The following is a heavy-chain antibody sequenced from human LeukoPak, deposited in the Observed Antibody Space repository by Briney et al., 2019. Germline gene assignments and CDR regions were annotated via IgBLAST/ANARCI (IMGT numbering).Heavy chain of an antibody. CDR3: ARGKHWGSDDAFDI. CDR2: ISYDGSNK. Sequence: GGSLRLSCAASGFTFSDYAMHWVRQAPGKGLEWVAVISYDGSNKYYADSVKGRFTISRDNPKNTLYLQMNSLRAEDTAVYYCARGKHWGSDDAFDIWGQGTMVTVSS. V-gene: IGHV3-30-3*01. D-gene: IGHD7-27*01. CDR1: GFTFSDYA. J-gene: IGHJ3*02.